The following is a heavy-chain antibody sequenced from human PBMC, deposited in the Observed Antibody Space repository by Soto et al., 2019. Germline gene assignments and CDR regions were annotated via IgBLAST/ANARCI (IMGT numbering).Heavy chain of an antibody. CDR1: GYTFTSYG. CDR3: ARDSPYYYDSSGYPGGFDY. D-gene: IGHD3-22*01. Sequence: GASVKVSCKASGYTFTSYGISWVRQAPGQGIEWMGWISAYNGNTNYAQKLQGRVTMTTDTSTSTAYMELRSLRSDDTAVYYCARDSPYYYDSSGYPGGFDYWGQGTLVTVSS. CDR2: ISAYNGNT. V-gene: IGHV1-18*04. J-gene: IGHJ4*02.